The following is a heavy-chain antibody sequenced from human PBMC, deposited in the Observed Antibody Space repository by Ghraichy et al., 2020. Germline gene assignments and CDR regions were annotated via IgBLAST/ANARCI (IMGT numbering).Heavy chain of an antibody. Sequence: GGSLRLSCAASGFTFSNYGMSWVRQAPGKGLEWVSSISGSGGTTYYADSVKGRFTISRDNSRNTLYLQMNSLRAEDTALYYCAKNLAAAISNWFDPWGQGTLGTVSS. D-gene: IGHD6-13*01. CDR1: GFTFSNYG. CDR2: ISGSGGTT. J-gene: IGHJ5*02. CDR3: AKNLAAAISNWFDP. V-gene: IGHV3-23*01.